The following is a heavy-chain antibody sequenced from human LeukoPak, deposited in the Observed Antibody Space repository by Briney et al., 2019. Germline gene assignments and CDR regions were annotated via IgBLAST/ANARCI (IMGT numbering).Heavy chain of an antibody. V-gene: IGHV3-30*03. CDR2: ISYDGSFK. Sequence: GGSLRVSCAASGFIFSTYAMHWVRQSPDKGLEWVASISYDGSFKYYVDSVKGRFAISRDNSKNTLYLQMNSLRPEDTAVYYCARERYYDSSGYFFDYWGQGTLVTVSS. J-gene: IGHJ4*02. D-gene: IGHD3-22*01. CDR3: ARERYYDSSGYFFDY. CDR1: GFIFSTYA.